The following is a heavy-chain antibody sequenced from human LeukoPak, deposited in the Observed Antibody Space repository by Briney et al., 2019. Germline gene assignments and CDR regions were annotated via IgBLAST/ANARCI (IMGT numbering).Heavy chain of an antibody. CDR2: MNPNSGNT. D-gene: IGHD3-22*01. Sequence: ASVKVSCKASGYTFTSYGINWVRQATGQGLEWMGWMNPNSGNTGYAQKFQGRVTMTRNTSISTAYMELSSLRSEDTAVYYCARVSSSATSYDSSGYYFLYWGQGTLVTVPS. CDR1: GYTFTSYG. J-gene: IGHJ1*01. CDR3: ARVSSSATSYDSSGYYFLY. V-gene: IGHV1-8*02.